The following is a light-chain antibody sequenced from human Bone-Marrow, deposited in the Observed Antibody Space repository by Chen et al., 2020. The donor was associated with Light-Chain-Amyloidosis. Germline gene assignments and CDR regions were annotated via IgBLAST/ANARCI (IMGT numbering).Light chain of an antibody. J-gene: IGLJ2*01. CDR3: QSADSSGTYEVI. V-gene: IGLV3-25*03. CDR1: DLPTKY. Sequence: SYELTQPPSVSVSPGQTARITCSGDDLPTKYAYWYQQKPGQAPVLVIHRDTERPSGISERFSGSSPGTTAKLTISGVQAEDEADYHCQSADSSGTYEVIFGGGTKLTVL. CDR2: RDT.